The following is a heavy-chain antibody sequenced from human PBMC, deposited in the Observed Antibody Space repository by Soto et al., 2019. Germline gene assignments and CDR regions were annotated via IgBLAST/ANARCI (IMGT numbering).Heavy chain of an antibody. D-gene: IGHD6-6*01. CDR2: IYSGGST. J-gene: IGHJ6*02. CDR3: ARDTPKPYSSSSGGYYYYGMDV. CDR1: GFTVSSNY. Sequence: GESLKISCAASGFTVSSNYMSWVRQAPGKGLEWGSVIYSGGSTYYADSVKGRFTISRDNSKNTLYLQMNSLRAEDTAVYYCARDTPKPYSSSSGGYYYYGMDVWGQGTTVTVSS. V-gene: IGHV3-66*01.